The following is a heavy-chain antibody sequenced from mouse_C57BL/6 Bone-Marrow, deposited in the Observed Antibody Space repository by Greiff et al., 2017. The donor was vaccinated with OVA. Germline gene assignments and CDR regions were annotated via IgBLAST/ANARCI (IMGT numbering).Heavy chain of an antibody. V-gene: IGHV5-6*02. CDR2: ISSGGSYT. CDR1: GFTFSSYG. Sequence: EVKLMESGGDLVKPGGSLKLSCAASGFTFSSYGMSWVRQTPDKRLEWVATISSGGSYTYYPDSVKGRFTISRDNAKNTLYLQMSSLKSEDTAMYYWARRGVLRAMDYWGQGTSVTVSS. D-gene: IGHD1-1*01. CDR3: ARRGVLRAMDY. J-gene: IGHJ4*01.